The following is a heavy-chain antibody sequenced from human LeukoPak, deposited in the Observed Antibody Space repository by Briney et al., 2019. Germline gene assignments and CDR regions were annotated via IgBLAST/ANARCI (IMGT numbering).Heavy chain of an antibody. J-gene: IGHJ1*01. Sequence: PGGSLRLSCAASGFTFSSYWMSWVRQAPGKGLEWVANIKTDGSEKYYVGSVKGRFTISRDNAKNSLYLQMNSLRAEDTAVYYCATYSSLNRREFQYWGQGTLLTVSS. V-gene: IGHV3-7*01. D-gene: IGHD3-22*01. CDR1: GFTFSSYW. CDR3: ATYSSLNRREFQY. CDR2: IKTDGSEK.